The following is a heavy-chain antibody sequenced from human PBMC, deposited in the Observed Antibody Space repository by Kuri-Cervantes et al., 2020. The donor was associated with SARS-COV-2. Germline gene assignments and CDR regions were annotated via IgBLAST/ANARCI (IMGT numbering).Heavy chain of an antibody. Sequence: ASVKVSCKAFGYSFSSYDINWVRQATGQGLEWMGWLNPDTGNTGNAKKFQGRVTMATDTSINTAYMEVSSLTFEDTAIYYCARDSGDWNPDGLGIWGQGTMVTVSS. V-gene: IGHV1-8*02. J-gene: IGHJ3*02. D-gene: IGHD1-1*01. CDR1: GYSFSSYD. CDR2: LNPDTGNT. CDR3: ARDSGDWNPDGLGI.